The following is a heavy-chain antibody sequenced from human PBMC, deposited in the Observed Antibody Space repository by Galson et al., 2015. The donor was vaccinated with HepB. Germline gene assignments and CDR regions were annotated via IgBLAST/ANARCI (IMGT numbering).Heavy chain of an antibody. D-gene: IGHD4-17*01. CDR2: IDWDDDK. Sequence: PALVKPTQTLTLTCTFSGFSLSTSGMCVSWIRQPPGKALEWLALIDWDDDKYYSTSLKTRLTISKDTSKNQVVLTMTNMDPVDTATYYCARIGCYGLTVTTDLGPFDYWGQGTLVTVSS. J-gene: IGHJ4*02. CDR3: ARIGCYGLTVTTDLGPFDY. CDR1: GFSLSTSGMC. V-gene: IGHV2-70*01.